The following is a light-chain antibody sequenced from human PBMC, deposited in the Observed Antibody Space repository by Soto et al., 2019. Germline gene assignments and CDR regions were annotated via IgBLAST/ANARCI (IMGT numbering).Light chain of an antibody. CDR1: QSFSSY. J-gene: IGKJ2*01. V-gene: IGKV3-11*01. Sequence: EIVLTQSPATLSLSPGERATLSCRASQSFSSYLAWYQQKPGQAPRLLIYDASNRATGIPARFSGSGSGTDFTLTISSLEPEDFAVYYCPQRSNWPPYTFGQGTKLEIK. CDR2: DAS. CDR3: PQRSNWPPYT.